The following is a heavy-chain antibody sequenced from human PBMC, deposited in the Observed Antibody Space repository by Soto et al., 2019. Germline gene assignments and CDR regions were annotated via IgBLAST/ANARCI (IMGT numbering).Heavy chain of an antibody. CDR3: AKAVRFLEWLSPVGFDP. CDR1: GFTFSSYA. Sequence: GGSLRLSCAASGFTFSSYAMSWVRQAPGKGLEWVSAISGSGGSTYYADSVKGRFTISRDNSKNTLYLQMNSLRAEDTAVYYCAKAVRFLEWLSPVGFDPWGQGTLVTVSS. D-gene: IGHD3-3*01. V-gene: IGHV3-23*01. CDR2: ISGSGGST. J-gene: IGHJ5*02.